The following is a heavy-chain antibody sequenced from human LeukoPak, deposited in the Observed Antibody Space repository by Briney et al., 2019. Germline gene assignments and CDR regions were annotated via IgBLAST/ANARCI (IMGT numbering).Heavy chain of an antibody. CDR3: ARGFGQKAAAGLGYYFVS. CDR1: GGSISSYY. Sequence: SETLSLTCTVSGGSISSYYWSWIRQPPGKGLEWIGYIYYSGSTNYNPSLKSRVTISVDTSKNQFSLKLSSVTAADTAVYYCARGFGQKAAAGLGYYFVSWGRGTLVTVSS. J-gene: IGHJ4*02. V-gene: IGHV4-59*01. CDR2: IYYSGST. D-gene: IGHD6-13*01.